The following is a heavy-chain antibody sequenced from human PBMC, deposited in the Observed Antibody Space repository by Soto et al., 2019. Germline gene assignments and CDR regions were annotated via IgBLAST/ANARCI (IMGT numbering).Heavy chain of an antibody. D-gene: IGHD2-2*01. CDR1: GFSFSTYG. CDR2: ISASGGST. CDR3: AKPNKSRVVVPHPDY. V-gene: IGHV3-23*01. Sequence: GGSLRLSCAASGFSFSTYGMSWVRQAPGKGLEWVSGISASGGSTYYADSVKGRFTISRENSKNTLYLQMNSLRAGDTAVYYCAKPNKSRVVVPHPDYCGQGPMVTVYS. J-gene: IGHJ4*02.